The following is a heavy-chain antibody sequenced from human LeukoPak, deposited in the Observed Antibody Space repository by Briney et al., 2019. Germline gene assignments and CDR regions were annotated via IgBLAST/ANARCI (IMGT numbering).Heavy chain of an antibody. J-gene: IGHJ4*02. D-gene: IGHD3-10*01. CDR3: AKGLDGSGSYSPLDY. CDR1: GFSFFTYP. V-gene: IGHV3-23*01. Sequence: GGPLRLSCGAPGFSFFTYPMTWFRQAPGKGLEWVSSISNSGDYIYYADSVKGRFTISRDSSKNALFLQMNSLRAEDTAVYYCAKGLDGSGSYSPLDYWGQGTLVTVSS. CDR2: ISNSGDYI.